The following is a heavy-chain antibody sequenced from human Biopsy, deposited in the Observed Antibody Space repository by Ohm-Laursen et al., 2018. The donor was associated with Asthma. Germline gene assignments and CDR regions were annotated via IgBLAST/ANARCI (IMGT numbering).Heavy chain of an antibody. CDR2: IVFASGAT. J-gene: IGHJ4*01. V-gene: IGHV1-58*01. Sequence: SVKVSCNASGVALSGYTFEWVRQARGLGLEWIAWIVFASGATNYAQYFQDRLTVTRDMSAGSVSMELRGLSSTDTAVYYCAAGRTSLQGESLIWGQGTLVSVSS. D-gene: IGHD2/OR15-2a*01. CDR3: AAGRTSLQGESLI. CDR1: GVALSGYT.